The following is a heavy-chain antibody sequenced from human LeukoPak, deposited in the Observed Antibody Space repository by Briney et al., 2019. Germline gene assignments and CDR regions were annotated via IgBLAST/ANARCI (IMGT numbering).Heavy chain of an antibody. J-gene: IGHJ4*02. D-gene: IGHD2-15*01. Sequence: GGSLRLSFGASGFIFSSYAMSWVRQAPGKGLEWVSAISGSGGSTYNADSVKGRFTISRDNSKNTLYLQMNSLRAEDTAVYYCAKGLLRYCSGGSCYPLDYWGQGTLVTVSS. CDR2: ISGSGGST. CDR1: GFIFSSYA. V-gene: IGHV3-23*01. CDR3: AKGLLRYCSGGSCYPLDY.